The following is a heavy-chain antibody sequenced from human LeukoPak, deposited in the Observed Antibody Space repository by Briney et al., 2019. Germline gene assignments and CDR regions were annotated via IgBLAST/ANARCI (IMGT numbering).Heavy chain of an antibody. CDR2: ISSSGSTI. V-gene: IGHV3-48*03. CDR1: GFTFSSYE. D-gene: IGHD6-19*01. Sequence: PGGSLRLSCAASGFTFSSYEMNWVRQAPGKGLEWVSYISSSGSTIYYADSVKGRFTISRDNAENSLYLQMNSLRAEDTAVYYCAREGTKKIAVAGSFDYWGQGTLVTVSS. J-gene: IGHJ4*02. CDR3: AREGTKKIAVAGSFDY.